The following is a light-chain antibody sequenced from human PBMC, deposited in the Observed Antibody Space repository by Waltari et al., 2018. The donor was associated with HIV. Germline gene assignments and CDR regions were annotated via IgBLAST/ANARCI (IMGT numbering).Light chain of an antibody. CDR3: QQYDNLPYT. V-gene: IGKV1-33*01. CDR2: DAS. Sequence: IQMTQSPSSLSASVGDRVTLTCQASQDIRNYLSWYQQKPGKAPKLLIYDASNLETGVPSRFSGGGSGTDFTFTISSLQPEDIATYYCQQYDNLPYTFGQGTKLEIK. CDR1: QDIRNY. J-gene: IGKJ2*01.